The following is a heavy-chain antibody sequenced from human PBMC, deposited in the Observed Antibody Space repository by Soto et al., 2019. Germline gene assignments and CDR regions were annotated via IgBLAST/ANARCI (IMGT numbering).Heavy chain of an antibody. V-gene: IGHV5-10-1*01. Sequence: PVESLKISCTGFGYTFTTFWISWFRQMPVKGLEWMGRIDPRDSYVNYSPSFQGHVTISLDKSISTAYLQWGSLKASDTAMYYCARLFCSTTTCDSWFDPWGQGTLVTVSS. J-gene: IGHJ5*02. CDR2: IDPRDSYV. CDR1: GYTFTTFW. CDR3: ARLFCSTTTCDSWFDP. D-gene: IGHD2-2*01.